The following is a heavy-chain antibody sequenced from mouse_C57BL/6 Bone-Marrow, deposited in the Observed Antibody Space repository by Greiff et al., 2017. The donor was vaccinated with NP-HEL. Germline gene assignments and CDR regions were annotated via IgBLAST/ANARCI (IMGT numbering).Heavy chain of an antibody. J-gene: IGHJ2*01. Sequence: DVMLVESGGGLVKPGGSLKLSCAASGFTFSSYAMSWVRQTPEKRLEWVATISDGGSYTYYPDNVKGRFTISRDNAKNNLYLQMSHLKSEDTAMYYCARGEDGNYVSDYWGQGTTLTVSS. CDR2: ISDGGSYT. D-gene: IGHD2-1*01. CDR3: ARGEDGNYVSDY. V-gene: IGHV5-4*03. CDR1: GFTFSSYA.